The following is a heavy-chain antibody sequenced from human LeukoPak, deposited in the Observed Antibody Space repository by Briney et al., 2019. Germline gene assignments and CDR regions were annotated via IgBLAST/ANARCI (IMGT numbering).Heavy chain of an antibody. J-gene: IGHJ4*02. D-gene: IGHD2-2*01. CDR3: ARVRYCSSTSCYEFDY. Sequence: SVKVSCKASGGTFSSYTISWVRQAPGQGLEWMGGIIPIFGTANYAQKFQGRVTITADESTSTAYMELSSLRSEDTAVYYCARVRYCSSTSCYEFDYWGQGTLVTVSS. CDR2: IIPIFGTA. V-gene: IGHV1-69*13. CDR1: GGTFSSYT.